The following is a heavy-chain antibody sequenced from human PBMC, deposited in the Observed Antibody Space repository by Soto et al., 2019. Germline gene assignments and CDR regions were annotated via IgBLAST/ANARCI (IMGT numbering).Heavy chain of an antibody. D-gene: IGHD6-13*01. CDR1: GFTFGYYA. CDR3: TRDTYSSSWYGYYFDY. Sequence: GGSLRLSCTASGFTFGYYAMSWVRQSPGKGLEWVGFIRSKAYGGTTEYAASVKGRFTISRDDSKSIAYLQMNSLKTEDTAVYYCTRDTYSSSWYGYYFDYWGQGTLVTVSS. CDR2: IRSKAYGGTT. V-gene: IGHV3-49*04. J-gene: IGHJ4*02.